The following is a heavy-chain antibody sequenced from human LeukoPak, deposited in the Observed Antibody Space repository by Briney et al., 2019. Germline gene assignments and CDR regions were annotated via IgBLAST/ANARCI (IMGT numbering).Heavy chain of an antibody. CDR2: VYYGAST. J-gene: IGHJ4*02. CDR3: ARHQLWDGFDY. CDR1: GGSISSYY. V-gene: IGHV4-59*08. Sequence: SETLSLTCTVSGGSISSYYWSWIRQPPGKGLEWIGYVYYGASTNYSPSLKSRVTISVDTSKNQFSLKLSSVTAADTAVYYCARHQLWDGFDYWGQGTLVTVSS. D-gene: IGHD5-18*01.